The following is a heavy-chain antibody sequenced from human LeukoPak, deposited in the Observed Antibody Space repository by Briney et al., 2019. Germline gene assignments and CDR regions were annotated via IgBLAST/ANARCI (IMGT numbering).Heavy chain of an antibody. CDR1: GGSFSGYY. D-gene: IGHD4-17*01. V-gene: IGHV4-34*01. CDR3: ARGKYGDYVDFDY. CDR2: INHSGST. J-gene: IGHJ4*02. Sequence: SETLSLTCAVYGGSFSGYYWSWIRQPPGKGLEWIGEINHSGSTNYNPSLKSRVTISVDTSKNQLSLKLSSVTAADTAVYYCARGKYGDYVDFDYWGQGTLVTVSS.